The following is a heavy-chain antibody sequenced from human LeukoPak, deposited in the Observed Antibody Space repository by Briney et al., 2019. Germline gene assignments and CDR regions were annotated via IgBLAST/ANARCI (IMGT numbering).Heavy chain of an antibody. CDR2: INHSGST. CDR3: AGLNYDSSGYYYVGWFDP. CDR1: GGSFSGYY. Sequence: PSETLSLTCAVYGGSFSGYYWSWIRQPPGKGLEWIGEINHSGSTNYNPSLKSRVTISVDTSKNQFSLKLSSVTAADTAVYYCAGLNYDSSGYYYVGWFDPWGQGTLVTVSS. V-gene: IGHV4-34*01. D-gene: IGHD3-22*01. J-gene: IGHJ5*02.